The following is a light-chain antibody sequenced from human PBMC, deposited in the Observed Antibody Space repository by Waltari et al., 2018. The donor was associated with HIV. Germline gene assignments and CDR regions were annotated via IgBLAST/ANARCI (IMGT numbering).Light chain of an antibody. CDR2: LNTNGRL. CDR1: IAHRTYA. J-gene: IGLJ3*02. Sequence: QLVLPQPPPASASLGAPNKLTCPRNIAHRTYAIAWHKQHPGKGPRFSLRLNTNGRLTKGDGTPVRFSGSSSRAGPSLTISNLRSEDEADDYCQAWGTGIRGVFGGGTKLTVL. V-gene: IGLV4-69*01. CDR3: QAWGTGIRGV.